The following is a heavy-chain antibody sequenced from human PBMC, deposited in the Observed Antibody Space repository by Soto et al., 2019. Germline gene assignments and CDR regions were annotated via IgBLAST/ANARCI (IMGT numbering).Heavy chain of an antibody. CDR1: GGSISSSSYY. D-gene: IGHD6-13*01. Sequence: QLQLQESGPGLVKPSETLSLTCTVSGGSISSSSYYWGWIRQPPGKGLEWIGSIYYSGSTYYNPSLKSRVTISVDTSKNQFSLKLSSVTAADTAVYYCARAPRRIAAIPADFDYWGQGTLVTVSS. CDR3: ARAPRRIAAIPADFDY. V-gene: IGHV4-39*01. J-gene: IGHJ4*02. CDR2: IYYSGST.